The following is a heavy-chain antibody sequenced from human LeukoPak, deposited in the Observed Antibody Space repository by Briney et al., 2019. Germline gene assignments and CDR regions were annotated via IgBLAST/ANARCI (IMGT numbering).Heavy chain of an antibody. CDR1: GFTFSSYA. D-gene: IGHD2-15*01. Sequence: PGGSLRLSCAASGFTFSSYAMSWVRQAPGKGLEWVSAISGSGGSTYYADSVKGRFTISRDNSKNTLYLQMNSLRAEDTAVYYCAKEDCSGGSCYTSWPGDYYGMDVWGQGTTVTVSS. J-gene: IGHJ6*02. CDR3: AKEDCSGGSCYTSWPGDYYGMDV. CDR2: ISGSGGST. V-gene: IGHV3-23*01.